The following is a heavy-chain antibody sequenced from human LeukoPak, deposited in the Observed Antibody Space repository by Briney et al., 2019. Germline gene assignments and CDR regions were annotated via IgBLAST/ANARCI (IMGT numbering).Heavy chain of an antibody. CDR3: ARGDYYDSSGYYYGVLFY. J-gene: IGHJ4*02. CDR1: GGTFSSYA. Sequence: ASVKVSCKASGGTFSSYAISWVRQAPGQGLEWMGGIIPIFGTANYAQKFQGRVTITADESTSTAYMELSSLRSEDTAVYYCARGDYYDSSGYYYGVLFYWGQGTLVTVSS. D-gene: IGHD3-22*01. V-gene: IGHV1-69*13. CDR2: IIPIFGTA.